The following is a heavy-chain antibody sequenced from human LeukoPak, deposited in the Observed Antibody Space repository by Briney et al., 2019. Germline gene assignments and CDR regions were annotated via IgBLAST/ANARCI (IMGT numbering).Heavy chain of an antibody. J-gene: IGHJ4*02. CDR3: AKGMVRVVILDC. D-gene: IGHD3-10*01. V-gene: IGHV3-23*01. CDR1: GFIFRRYA. CDR2: ISGGGVST. Sequence: GGSLRLSCAPSGFIFRRYAMIWLRQAPGKGLEWVSAISGGGVSTYYADSIKGRFTISRDDSKNTLYLQMNSLRAEDTAVYYCAKGMVRVVILDCWGQGTLVTVSS.